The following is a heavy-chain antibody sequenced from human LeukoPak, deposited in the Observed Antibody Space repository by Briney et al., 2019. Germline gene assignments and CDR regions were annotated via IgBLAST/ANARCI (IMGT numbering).Heavy chain of an antibody. V-gene: IGHV3-7*01. CDR2: IKQDGSEK. CDR1: GFTFSSYW. Sequence: PGGSLRLSCAASGFTFSSYWMSWVRQAPGKGLEWVANIKQDGSEKYYVDSVKGRFTISRDNAKNSLYLQMNSLRAEDTAVYYCARQQRPWYVWGSYRHYYFDYWGQGTLVTASS. D-gene: IGHD3-16*02. J-gene: IGHJ4*02. CDR3: ARQQRPWYVWGSYRHYYFDY.